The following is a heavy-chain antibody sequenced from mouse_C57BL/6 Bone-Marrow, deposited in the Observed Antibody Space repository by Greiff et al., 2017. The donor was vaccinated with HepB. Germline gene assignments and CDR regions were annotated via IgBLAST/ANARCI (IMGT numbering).Heavy chain of an antibody. CDR1: GYTFTDHI. D-gene: IGHD2-3*01. CDR3: GRSDGSYYAMDY. V-gene: IGHV1-11*01. CDR2: IYPVSGET. Sequence: QVQLQQSGAELASPGASVTLSCKASGYTFTDHIMNWVKKRHGQGLEWIGRIYPVSGETNYNQKFMGKATFSLDRSSSKVYMVLNSLTSEDPAFYYCGRSDGSYYAMDYWGQGTSVTVSS. J-gene: IGHJ4*01.